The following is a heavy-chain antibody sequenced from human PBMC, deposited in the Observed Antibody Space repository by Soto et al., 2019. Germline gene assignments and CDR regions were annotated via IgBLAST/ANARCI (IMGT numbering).Heavy chain of an antibody. Sequence: QVQLVESGGGVVQPGRSLRLSCAASGFTFSSYGMHWVRQAPGQGLEWVAVIWYDGSNKYYADSVKGRFTISRDNSKNTLYLQMNSLRAEDTAVYYCARDYYGSGSSPLGMDVWGQGTTVTVSS. CDR3: ARDYYGSGSSPLGMDV. J-gene: IGHJ6*02. CDR1: GFTFSSYG. D-gene: IGHD3-10*01. CDR2: IWYDGSNK. V-gene: IGHV3-33*01.